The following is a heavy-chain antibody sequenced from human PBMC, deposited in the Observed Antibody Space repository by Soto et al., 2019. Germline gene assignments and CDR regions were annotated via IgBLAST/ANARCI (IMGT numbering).Heavy chain of an antibody. CDR2: IRSKTDGGTT. Sequence: AGGSLRLSCAASGFTFSNAWMSWVRQGPGKGLEWLGRIRSKTDGGTTDYAAPVKGRFTISRDDSKNTLFLQMNSLKTEDTAVYYCIREVDCSSVSCSNDWFDPWGQGTLVTVSS. CDR1: GFTFSNAW. CDR3: IREVDCSSVSCSNDWFDP. V-gene: IGHV3-15*01. J-gene: IGHJ5*02. D-gene: IGHD2-2*01.